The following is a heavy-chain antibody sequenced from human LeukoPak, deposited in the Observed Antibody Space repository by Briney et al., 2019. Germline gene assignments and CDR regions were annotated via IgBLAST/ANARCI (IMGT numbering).Heavy chain of an antibody. CDR2: IIPILGIA. V-gene: IGHV1-69*04. CDR3: ARDLGSIGHIDY. Sequence: ASVKVSCKASGGTFSSYTISWVRQAPGQGLEWMGRIIPILGIANYAQKFQGRVTITADKSTRTAYMELSSLRSEDTAVYYCARDLGSIGHIDYWGQGTLVTVSS. CDR1: GGTFSSYT. J-gene: IGHJ4*02. D-gene: IGHD2-21*01.